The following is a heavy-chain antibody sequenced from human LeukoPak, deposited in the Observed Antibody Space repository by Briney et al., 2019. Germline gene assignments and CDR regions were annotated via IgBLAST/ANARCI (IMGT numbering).Heavy chain of an antibody. Sequence: ASVKVSCKASGYTFTGYYMHWVRQAPGQGLEWMGWINPNSGGTNYAQKFQGRVTMTRDTSISTAYMELSSLRSEDTAVYYCATYYYGSGSYYKVGYFDYWGQGTLVTVSS. J-gene: IGHJ4*02. D-gene: IGHD3-10*01. V-gene: IGHV1-2*02. CDR3: ATYYYGSGSYYKVGYFDY. CDR2: INPNSGGT. CDR1: GYTFTGYY.